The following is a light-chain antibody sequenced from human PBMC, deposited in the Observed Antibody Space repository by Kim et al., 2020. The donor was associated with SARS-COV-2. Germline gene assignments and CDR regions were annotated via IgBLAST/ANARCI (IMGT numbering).Light chain of an antibody. Sequence: SSELTQDPAVSVALGQTVRITCQGDSLRSYYASWYQQKPGQAPVLVIYGKNNRPSGIPDRFSGSSSGNTASLTITGAQAEEEADYYCNSRDSRGNHVVFG. V-gene: IGLV3-19*01. CDR2: GKN. CDR3: NSRDSRGNHVV. CDR1: SLRSYY. J-gene: IGLJ2*01.